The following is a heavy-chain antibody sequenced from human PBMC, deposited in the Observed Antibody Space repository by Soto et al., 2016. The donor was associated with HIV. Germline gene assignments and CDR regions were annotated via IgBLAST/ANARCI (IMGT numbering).Heavy chain of an antibody. Sequence: EVQLLESGGGLVQPGGSLRLSCAASGFTFSSYAMSWVRQAPGKGLEWVSAISGSGGSTYYADSVKGRFTISRDNSKNTLYLQMNSLRAEDTAVYYCAFNGLITMVRGVISYFDYWGQGTLVTVSS. CDR3: AFNGLITMVRGVISYFDY. D-gene: IGHD3-10*01. CDR2: ISGSGGST. V-gene: IGHV3-23*01. CDR1: GFTFSSYA. J-gene: IGHJ4*02.